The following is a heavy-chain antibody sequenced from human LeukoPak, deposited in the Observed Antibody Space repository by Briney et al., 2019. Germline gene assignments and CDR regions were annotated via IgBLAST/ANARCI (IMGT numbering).Heavy chain of an antibody. CDR3: AREGSSDSGSYLFDY. CDR2: IYYSGST. CDR1: GGSFSGYY. D-gene: IGHD1-26*01. J-gene: IGHJ4*02. Sequence: SETLSLTCAVYGGSFSGYYWSWIRQPPGKGLEWIGYIYYSGSTNYNPSLKSRVTISVDTSKNQFSLKLSSVTAADTAVYYCAREGSSDSGSYLFDYWGQGTLVTVSS. V-gene: IGHV4-59*01.